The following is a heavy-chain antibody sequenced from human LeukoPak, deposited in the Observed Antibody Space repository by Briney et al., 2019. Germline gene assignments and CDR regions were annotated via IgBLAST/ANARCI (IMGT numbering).Heavy chain of an antibody. D-gene: IGHD2/OR15-2a*01. CDR1: GDSITSGSYY. J-gene: IGHJ5*02. CDR3: ARNSGFSLS. CDR2: IYSDGDT. V-gene: IGHV4-39*07. Sequence: SETLSLTCTVSGDSITSGSYYWGWIRQTPGKGLEWIGNIYSDGDTSFNPSLKSRITMSVDTSKNQFSLKLTSVTAADTAVSFCARNSGFSLSWGQGTLVSVSS.